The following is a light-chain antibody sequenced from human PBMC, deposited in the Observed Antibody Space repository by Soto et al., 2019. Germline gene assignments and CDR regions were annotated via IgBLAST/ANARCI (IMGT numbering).Light chain of an antibody. CDR1: QSISSW. Sequence: QMTQSPSTLSASVGERVTITCRASQSISSWLAWYQQKPGKAPKLLIYKASTLKSGVPSRFSGSGSGTEFTLTISSLQPDDFATYYCQHYNSYSEAFGQGTKVDIK. CDR3: QHYNSYSEA. J-gene: IGKJ1*01. V-gene: IGKV1-5*03. CDR2: KAS.